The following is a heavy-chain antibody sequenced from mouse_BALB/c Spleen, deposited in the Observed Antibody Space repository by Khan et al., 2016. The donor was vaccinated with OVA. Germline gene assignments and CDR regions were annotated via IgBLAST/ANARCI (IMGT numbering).Heavy chain of an antibody. D-gene: IGHD3-2*02. Sequence: VQLQQSGAELVRPGASVKLSCKTSGYIFTNYWIHWIKQRSGQGLEWIARIYPGTDNTYYAEKLKDKATLTADKSSSTAYMQLSSLKSEDSAVYFCAREEALYYFDYWGQGTTLTVSS. J-gene: IGHJ2*01. CDR3: AREEALYYFDY. V-gene: IGHV1-76*01. CDR1: GYIFTNYW. CDR2: IYPGTDNT.